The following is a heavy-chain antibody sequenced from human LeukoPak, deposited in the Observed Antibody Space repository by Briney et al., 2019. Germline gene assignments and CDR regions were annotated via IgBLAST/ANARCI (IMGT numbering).Heavy chain of an antibody. CDR2: INHSGST. V-gene: IGHV4-34*01. D-gene: IGHD2-2*01. CDR3: ARGDCSSTSCINWFDP. CDR1: GGSFSGYY. J-gene: IGHJ5*02. Sequence: SETLSLTCAVYGGSFSGYYWSWIRQPPGKGLEWIGEINHSGSTNYNPSLKSRVTTSVDTSKNQFSLKLSSVTAADTAVYYCARGDCSSTSCINWFDPWGQGTLVTVSS.